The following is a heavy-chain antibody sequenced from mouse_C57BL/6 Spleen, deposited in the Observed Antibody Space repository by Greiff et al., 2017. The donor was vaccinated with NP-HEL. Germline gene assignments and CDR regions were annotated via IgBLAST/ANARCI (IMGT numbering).Heavy chain of an antibody. CDR2: IDPSDSYT. Sequence: QVQLQQPGAELVRPGTSVKLSCKASGYTFTSYWMHWVKQRPGQGLEWIGVIDPSDSYTNYNQKFKGKATLTVDTSSSTAYMQLSSLTSKDSAVYYCARSFGYWGQGTTLTVS. V-gene: IGHV1-59*01. CDR3: ARSFGY. J-gene: IGHJ2*01. CDR1: GYTFTSYW.